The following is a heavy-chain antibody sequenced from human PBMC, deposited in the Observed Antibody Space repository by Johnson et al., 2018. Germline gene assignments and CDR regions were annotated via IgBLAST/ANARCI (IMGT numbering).Heavy chain of an antibody. CDR3: AKEVKYYYDSSGFSGDFQH. CDR2: XXXXXXXX. Sequence: VQLVQSGGGVVRPGRSLRLSCVGSGFRFDDYVMDWVRQRPGKGLEWVAXXXXXXXXXAXXXXXXXXXHITRENARISLFMQMNSLRPEDTAIYYWAKEVKYYYDSSGFSGDFQHWGQGTLVTVSS. D-gene: IGHD3-22*01. CDR1: GFRFDDYV. J-gene: IGHJ1*01. V-gene: IGHV3-9*01.